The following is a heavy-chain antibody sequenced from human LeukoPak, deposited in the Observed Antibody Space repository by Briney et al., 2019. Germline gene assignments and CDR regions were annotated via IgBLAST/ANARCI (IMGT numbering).Heavy chain of an antibody. V-gene: IGHV3-23*01. J-gene: IGHJ4*02. CDR2: MSGSDGST. Sequence: GGSLRLSCAASGFTFSTYWMSWVRQAPGKGLEWVSAMSGSDGSTYYADSVKGRFTVSRDNSKNSLYLQMKSLRADDTAVYYCAKHFYDSSGYSRWGQGVLVTVSS. CDR3: AKHFYDSSGYSR. CDR1: GFTFSTYW. D-gene: IGHD3-22*01.